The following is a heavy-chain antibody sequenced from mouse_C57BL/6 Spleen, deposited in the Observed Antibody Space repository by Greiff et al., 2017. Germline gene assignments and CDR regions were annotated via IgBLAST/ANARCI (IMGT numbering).Heavy chain of an antibody. CDR3: TRPECDPRWFAY. CDR2: IRNKANNHAT. D-gene: IGHD6-1*01. CDR1: GFTFSDAW. J-gene: IGHJ3*01. V-gene: IGHV6-6*01. Sequence: EVQLVESGGGLVQPGGSMKLSCAASGFTFSDAWMDWVRQSPEKGLEWVAEIRNKANNHATYYAESVKGRVTISRDDSKSSVYLQMNSLRAEDTGIYYCTRPECDPRWFAYWGQGTLVTVSA.